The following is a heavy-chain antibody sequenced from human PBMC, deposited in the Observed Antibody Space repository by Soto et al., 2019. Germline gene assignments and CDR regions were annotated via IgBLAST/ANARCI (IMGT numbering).Heavy chain of an antibody. D-gene: IGHD3-16*01. CDR1: GFTFSSYD. Sequence: EVQLVESGGDLVLPGGSLRLCCAASGFTFSSYDFHWVRQATGKGLEWVSGIGTAGDTYYAGSVKGRFIMSRENAKNSLYLQMNSLRAGDTAVYYCTRGADGFDYWGQGTLVTVSS. J-gene: IGHJ4*02. CDR3: TRGADGFDY. V-gene: IGHV3-13*01. CDR2: IGTAGDT.